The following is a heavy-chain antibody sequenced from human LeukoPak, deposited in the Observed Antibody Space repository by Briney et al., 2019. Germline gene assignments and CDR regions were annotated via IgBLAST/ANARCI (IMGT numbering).Heavy chain of an antibody. D-gene: IGHD6-13*01. CDR1: GGSISSSSYY. J-gene: IGHJ5*02. V-gene: IGHV4-39*01. Sequence: PSETLSLTCTVSGGSISSSSYYWGWIRQPPGKGLEWIGSIYYSGSTYYNPSLKSRVTISVDTSKNQFSLKLSSVTAADTAVYYCARHVYSSSWYRWFDPWGQGTLVTVYS. CDR3: ARHVYSSSWYRWFDP. CDR2: IYYSGST.